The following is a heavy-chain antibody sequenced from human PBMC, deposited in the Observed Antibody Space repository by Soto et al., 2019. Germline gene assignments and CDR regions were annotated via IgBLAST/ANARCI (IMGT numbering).Heavy chain of an antibody. CDR3: ARRRESGSSWGYYYGMDV. J-gene: IGHJ6*02. Sequence: QVQLVQSGAEVKKPGSSVKVSCKASGGTFSSYAISWVRQAPGQGLEWMGGIIPIFGTANYAQKFQGRVTITADESTSTAYMELSSLRSEDTAVYYCARRRESGSSWGYYYGMDVWGQGTTVTVSS. D-gene: IGHD6-13*01. CDR2: IIPIFGTA. V-gene: IGHV1-69*01. CDR1: GGTFSSYA.